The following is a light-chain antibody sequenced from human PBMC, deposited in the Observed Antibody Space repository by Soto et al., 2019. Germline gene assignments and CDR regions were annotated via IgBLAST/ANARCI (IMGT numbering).Light chain of an antibody. CDR3: HQYHNWPWT. Sequence: DIHMTQSPSSLSVSVGDRVTITCRTSQNINAWLAWYQQRPGQAPKLLIYDASTVQSGVPSRFSGSGSETEFTLTISSLQSEDFAVYYCHQYHNWPWTFGQGTKVDIK. J-gene: IGKJ1*01. CDR2: DAS. V-gene: IGKV1-5*01. CDR1: QNINAW.